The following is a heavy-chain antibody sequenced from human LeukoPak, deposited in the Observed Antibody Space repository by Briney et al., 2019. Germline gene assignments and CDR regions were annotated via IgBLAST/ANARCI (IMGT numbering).Heavy chain of an antibody. CDR2: INHSGST. J-gene: IGHJ4*02. Sequence: SETLSLTCAVYGGSFSGYYWSWIRQPPGKGLEWIGEINHSGSTNYKPSLKSRVTISVDTSKNQFSLKLSSVTAADTAVYYCARGTIQLWLYRVLDYFDYWGQGTLVTVSS. CDR3: ARGTIQLWLYRVLDYFDY. D-gene: IGHD5-18*01. V-gene: IGHV4-34*01. CDR1: GGSFSGYY.